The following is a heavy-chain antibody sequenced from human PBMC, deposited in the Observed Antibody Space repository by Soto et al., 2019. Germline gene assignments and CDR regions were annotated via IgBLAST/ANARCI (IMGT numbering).Heavy chain of an antibody. Sequence: AAVKVSCEASGDRLTKYAMRWVRQAPGQGLEWMGWISTYNGDTMYAQKFQGRVTLTTDTSTTTVYMELRSLRSDDTAVYYCARSIVVAAALDYSGQGTLVTVSS. V-gene: IGHV1-18*01. CDR2: ISTYNGDT. CDR3: ARSIVVAAALDY. CDR1: GDRLTKYA. J-gene: IGHJ4*02. D-gene: IGHD2-21*02.